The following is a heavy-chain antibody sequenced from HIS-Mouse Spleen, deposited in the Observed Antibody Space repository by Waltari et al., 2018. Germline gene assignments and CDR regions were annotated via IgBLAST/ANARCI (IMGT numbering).Heavy chain of an antibody. CDR1: GGSFRCYY. D-gene: IGHD6-13*01. CDR2: INHSGST. Sequence: QVQLQQWGAGLLKPSETLSLTCAVDGGSFRCYYWSWIRQPPGKGLEWIGEINHSGSTNYNPSLKSRVTISVDTSKNQFSLKLSSVTAADTAVYYCARDIAAAGIDYWGQGTLVTVSS. CDR3: ARDIAAAGIDY. V-gene: IGHV4-34*01. J-gene: IGHJ4*02.